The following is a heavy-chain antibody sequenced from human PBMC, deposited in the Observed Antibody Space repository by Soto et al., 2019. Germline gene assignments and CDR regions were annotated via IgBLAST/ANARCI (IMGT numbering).Heavy chain of an antibody. D-gene: IGHD5-12*01. Sequence: GRSLRLSCSASGFTFSSYAMHWVRQAPGKGLEYVSAISSNGGSTYYADSVKGRFTISRDNSKNTLYLQMSSLRAEDTAVYYCVKDQGGYSRYVFDYWGQGTLVTVSS. CDR3: VKDQGGYSRYVFDY. J-gene: IGHJ4*02. CDR2: ISSNGGST. CDR1: GFTFSSYA. V-gene: IGHV3-64D*06.